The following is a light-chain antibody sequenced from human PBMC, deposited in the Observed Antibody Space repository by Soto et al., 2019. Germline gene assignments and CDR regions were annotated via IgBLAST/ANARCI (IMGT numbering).Light chain of an antibody. Sequence: EIVMTQSPATLSVSPGERATLSCRASQSVSRNLAWYQQKPGQAPRLLSYGASSRATGIPDRFSGSVSGTDGTLTISRLKKEDVSTYYCLQHNSYTLTFGGGTKVDIK. CDR3: LQHNSYTLT. CDR1: QSVSRN. J-gene: IGKJ4*01. V-gene: IGKV3D-15*01. CDR2: GAS.